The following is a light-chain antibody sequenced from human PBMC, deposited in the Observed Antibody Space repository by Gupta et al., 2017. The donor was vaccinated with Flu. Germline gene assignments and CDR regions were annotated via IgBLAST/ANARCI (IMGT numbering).Light chain of an antibody. CDR2: TAS. CDR3: QQGDIYPLT. CDR1: QGISSY. Sequence: PSSLSASTGDTVTITCRASQGISSYLAWYQQKPGKAPKLLIYTASTLQTGVPSRFSGSGSGTEFTLTISSLQSDDFATYYCQQGDIYPLTFGGGTKVEIK. J-gene: IGKJ4*01. V-gene: IGKV1-8*01.